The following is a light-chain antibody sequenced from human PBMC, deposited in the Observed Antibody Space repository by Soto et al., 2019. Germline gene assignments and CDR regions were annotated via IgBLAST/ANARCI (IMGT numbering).Light chain of an antibody. J-gene: IGLJ2*01. CDR2: DVN. CDR3: SSYTSDTTHVV. CDR1: SSDVGLYNY. V-gene: IGLV2-14*03. Sequence: QSALTQPASVSGSPGQSITISCTGSSSDVGLYNYVSWYQQHPGKAPKLMIYDVNDRPSGVSDRFSGSKSGNTAALTISGLLADDEADYFCSSYTSDTTHVVFGGGTKLTVL.